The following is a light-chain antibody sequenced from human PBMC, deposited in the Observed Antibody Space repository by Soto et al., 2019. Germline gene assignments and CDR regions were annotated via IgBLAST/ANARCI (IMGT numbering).Light chain of an antibody. Sequence: VLTQSPGTLSLSPGERATLSCRASQSVSSSYLAWYQQKPGQAPRLLIYGASSRATGIPDRFSGSGSGTDFTLTISRLEPEDFAVYYCQQYGSSPKTFGQGTKVDIK. CDR1: QSVSSSY. CDR2: GAS. V-gene: IGKV3-20*01. J-gene: IGKJ1*01. CDR3: QQYGSSPKT.